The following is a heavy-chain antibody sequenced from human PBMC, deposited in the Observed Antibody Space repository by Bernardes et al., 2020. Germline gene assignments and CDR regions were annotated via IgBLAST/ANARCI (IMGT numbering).Heavy chain of an antibody. CDR3: ARGDLDY. CDR2: INPTTGGT. Sequence: ASVKVSCKASGYTFTVYYINWVRQAPGQGLEWMGRINPTTGGTNYAQRFKGRVTMTRDTSITTAYMELSRLTSDDTAVYYCARGDLDYWGQGTLVTVSS. V-gene: IGHV1-2*06. J-gene: IGHJ4*02. CDR1: GYTFTVYY.